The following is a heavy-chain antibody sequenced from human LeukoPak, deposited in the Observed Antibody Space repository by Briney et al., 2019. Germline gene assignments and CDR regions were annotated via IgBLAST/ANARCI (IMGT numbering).Heavy chain of an antibody. CDR2: IYLGDSDT. Sequence: KVGESLKISCQGSGYSFTNYWIGWVRQMPGKGLEWMGIIYLGDSDTRYSPSFRGQVIISADKSIRTAYLQWTSLKASDTAMYYCARHTGEGSHFQHWGQGSLVTVSS. CDR1: GYSFTNYW. J-gene: IGHJ1*01. V-gene: IGHV5-51*01. CDR3: ARHTGEGSHFQH. D-gene: IGHD3-16*01.